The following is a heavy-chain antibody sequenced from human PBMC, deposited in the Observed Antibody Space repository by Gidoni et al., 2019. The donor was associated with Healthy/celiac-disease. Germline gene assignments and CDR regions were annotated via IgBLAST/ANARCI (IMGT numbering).Heavy chain of an antibody. CDR3: ARASGEDIVVVPAARAYYYGMDV. D-gene: IGHD2-2*01. CDR2: IIHIFGTA. Sequence: QVQLVQSGAEVQKPGSSVKVSCKASGCPFSSYAISWLRQAPGQGLEWMGGIIHIFGTANYALTFQGRVTITADESTSTAYMELSSLRSEDTAVYYCARASGEDIVVVPAARAYYYGMDVWGQGTTVTVSS. J-gene: IGHJ6*02. V-gene: IGHV1-69*01. CDR1: GCPFSSYA.